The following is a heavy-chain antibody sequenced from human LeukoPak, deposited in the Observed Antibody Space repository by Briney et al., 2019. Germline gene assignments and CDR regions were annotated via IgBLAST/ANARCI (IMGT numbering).Heavy chain of an antibody. CDR3: ARDAVGTANAV. CDR2: INSDGSIT. CDR1: GFTFTTYW. Sequence: PGGSLRLSCAASGFTFTTYWMHWVRHAPGKGLVWVSHINSDGSITSYADSVKGRFTISRDNAKNTLYLQMNSLRAEDTAVYYCARDAVGTANAVWGQGTTVTVSS. V-gene: IGHV3-74*01. J-gene: IGHJ6*02. D-gene: IGHD5-18*01.